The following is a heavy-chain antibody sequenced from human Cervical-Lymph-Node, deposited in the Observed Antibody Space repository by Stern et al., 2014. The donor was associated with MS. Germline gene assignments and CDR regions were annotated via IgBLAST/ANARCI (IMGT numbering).Heavy chain of an antibody. J-gene: IGHJ4*02. Sequence: QITLKESGPTLVKPTQTLTLTCTFSGFSLSTSGVGVSWIRQPPGKALEWLAFIYWDDSKRYSPSLKNRLTITKDTSKNQVVLTMNNMDPVDTATFYCATHAPGVVPAALDYWGQGTLVTVS. CDR1: GFSLSTSGVG. CDR2: IYWDDSK. V-gene: IGHV2-5*02. D-gene: IGHD2-2*01. CDR3: ATHAPGVVPAALDY.